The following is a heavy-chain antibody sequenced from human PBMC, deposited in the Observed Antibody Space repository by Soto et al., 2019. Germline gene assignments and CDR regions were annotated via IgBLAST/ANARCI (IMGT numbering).Heavy chain of an antibody. CDR1: GFTFSNAW. V-gene: IGHV3-15*01. D-gene: IGHD4-17*01. J-gene: IGHJ6*03. Sequence: PGGSLRLSCAASGFTFSNAWMSWVRQALGKGLEWVGRIKSKTDGGTTDYAAPVKGRFTISRDDSKNTLYLQMNSLKTEDTAVYYCTTDLRRRLLYYYYYYMDVWGKGTTVTVSS. CDR3: TTDLRRRLLYYYYYYMDV. CDR2: IKSKTDGGTT.